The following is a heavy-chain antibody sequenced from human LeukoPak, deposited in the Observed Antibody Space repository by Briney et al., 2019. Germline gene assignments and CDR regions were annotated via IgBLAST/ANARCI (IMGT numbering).Heavy chain of an antibody. Sequence: PSQTLPLTCTVSGGSISSGGYYWSWIRQPPGKGLEWIGYIYHSGSTYYNPSLKSRVTMSVDTSKNQFSLKLSSVTAADTAVYYCARDSQVAAQEVWYFDLWGRGTLVTVSS. D-gene: IGHD6-19*01. CDR2: IYHSGST. V-gene: IGHV4-30-2*01. J-gene: IGHJ2*01. CDR1: GGSISSGGYY. CDR3: ARDSQVAAQEVWYFDL.